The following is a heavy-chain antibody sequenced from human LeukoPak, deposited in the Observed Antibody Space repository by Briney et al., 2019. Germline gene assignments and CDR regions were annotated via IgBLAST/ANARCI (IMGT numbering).Heavy chain of an antibody. CDR2: IYHDGRT. Sequence: SGTLSLTCAVSGGSISSSNWWSWVRQPPGKGLEWIGEIYHDGRTNYGPSLKSRVTISVDKSNNQFSLKLRSVTAADTAVYYCAGIVVVVAATLPAFDIWGQGTMVTVSS. CDR3: AGIVVVVAATLPAFDI. D-gene: IGHD2-15*01. CDR1: GGSISSSNW. V-gene: IGHV4-4*02. J-gene: IGHJ3*02.